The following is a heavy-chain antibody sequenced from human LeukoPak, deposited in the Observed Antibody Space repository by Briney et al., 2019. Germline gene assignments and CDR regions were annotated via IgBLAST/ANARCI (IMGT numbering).Heavy chain of an antibody. J-gene: IGHJ5*02. CDR3: ARHSLKFGGVIVQGHWFDP. Sequence: SETLSLTCAVYGGSYSGYYWSWIRQPPGKGLEWIGEINHSGSTNYNPSLKSRVTISVDTFKNQFSLKLSSVTAADTAVYYCARHSLKFGGVIVQGHWFDPWGQGTLVTVSS. CDR1: GGSYSGYY. D-gene: IGHD3-16*02. V-gene: IGHV4-34*01. CDR2: INHSGST.